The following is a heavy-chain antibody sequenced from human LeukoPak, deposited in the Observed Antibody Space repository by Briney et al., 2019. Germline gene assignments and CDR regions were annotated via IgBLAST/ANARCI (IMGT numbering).Heavy chain of an antibody. D-gene: IGHD5-18*01. V-gene: IGHV1-18*01. J-gene: IGHJ5*02. Sequence: GASVKVSCKASGYTFTSYGISWVRQAPGQGLEWMGWISAYNGNTNYAQKLQGRVTMTTDTSTSTAYMELRSLRSDDTAVYYCARRGYSYGFPTNWFDPWGQGTLVTVSS. CDR3: ARRGYSYGFPTNWFDP. CDR1: GYTFTSYG. CDR2: ISAYNGNT.